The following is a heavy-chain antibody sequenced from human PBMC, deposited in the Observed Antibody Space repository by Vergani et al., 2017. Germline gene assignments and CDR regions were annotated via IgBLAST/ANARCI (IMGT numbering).Heavy chain of an antibody. CDR2: IYSGGST. CDR1: GFTVSSNY. V-gene: IGHV3-53*01. Sequence: EVQLVESGGGLIQPGGSLRLSCAASGFTVSSNYMSWVRQAPGKGLEWVSVIYSGGSTYYADSVKGRFTISRDNSKNSLYLQMNSLRTEDTALYYCAKSPLGDDYYYYDMDVWGKGTTVTVSS. CDR3: AKSPLGDDYYYYDMDV. J-gene: IGHJ6*03.